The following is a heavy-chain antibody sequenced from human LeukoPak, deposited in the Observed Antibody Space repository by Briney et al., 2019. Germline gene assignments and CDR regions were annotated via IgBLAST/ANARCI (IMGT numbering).Heavy chain of an antibody. Sequence: SETLSLTCAVYGGSFSGYYWSWIRQPPGKGLEWIGEINHSGSTNYNPSLKSRLTISVDTSKNQFFLKLSSVTAADTAVFYCARGRGSGYDFWSGSACYMDVWGKGTTVTVSS. J-gene: IGHJ6*03. CDR3: ARGRGSGYDFWSGSACYMDV. CDR2: INHSGST. V-gene: IGHV4-34*01. D-gene: IGHD3-3*01. CDR1: GGSFSGYY.